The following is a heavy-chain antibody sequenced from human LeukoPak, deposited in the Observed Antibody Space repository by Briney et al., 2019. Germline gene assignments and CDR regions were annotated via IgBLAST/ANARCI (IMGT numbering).Heavy chain of an antibody. CDR3: ARKIGLRIDF. CDR2: ISSSGNSI. Sequence: PGGSLRLSCAASEFTFSSYEMTWVRQAPGKGLEWVSYISSSGNSIYYADSVKGRFTISRDNAKNSLYLQMNNLRAEDTAVYFCARKIGLRIDFWGQGTLVTVSS. D-gene: IGHD5/OR15-5a*01. V-gene: IGHV3-48*03. J-gene: IGHJ4*02. CDR1: EFTFSSYE.